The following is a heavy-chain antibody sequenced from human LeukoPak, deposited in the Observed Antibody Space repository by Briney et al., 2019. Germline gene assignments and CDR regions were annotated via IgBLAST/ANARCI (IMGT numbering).Heavy chain of an antibody. CDR1: GYTFTGYY. CDR2: INPNSGGT. Sequence: GASVKVSCKASGYTFTGYYMHWVRQAPGQGLEWMGWINPNSGGTNYAQKLQGRVTMTTDTSTSTAYMELRSLRSDDTAVYYCAREPSIYYDSSGYRDDYWGQGTLVTVSS. CDR3: AREPSIYYDSSGYRDDY. D-gene: IGHD3-22*01. V-gene: IGHV1-2*02. J-gene: IGHJ4*02.